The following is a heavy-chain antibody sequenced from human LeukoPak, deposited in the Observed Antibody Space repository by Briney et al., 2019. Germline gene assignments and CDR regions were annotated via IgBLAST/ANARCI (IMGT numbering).Heavy chain of an antibody. CDR3: ARDSGIAAAGTGNWFDP. D-gene: IGHD6-13*01. CDR2: IYYSGST. J-gene: IGHJ5*02. V-gene: IGHV4-61*01. Sequence: SETLSLTCTVSGGSISSSSYYWGWIRQPPGKGLEWIGYIYYSGSTNYNPSLKSRVTISVDTSKNQFSLKLSSVTAADTAVYYCARDSGIAAAGTGNWFDPWGQGTLVTVSS. CDR1: GGSISSSSYY.